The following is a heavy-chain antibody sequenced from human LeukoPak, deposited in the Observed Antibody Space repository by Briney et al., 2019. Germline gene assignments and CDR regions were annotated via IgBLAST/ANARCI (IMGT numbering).Heavy chain of an antibody. CDR1: GFTFSNFW. D-gene: IGHD1/OR15-1a*01. CDR2: VDTTGNNT. CDR3: PRGNNAFHY. V-gene: IGHV3-74*01. Sequence: GGSLRLSCAASGFTFSNFWIHWVRQAPGERLVWVSRVDTTGNNTIYADSVKGRFTVSRDNAKHTVYLQMNSLRAEDTAVYYCPRGNNAFHYWGQGALFT. J-gene: IGHJ4*02.